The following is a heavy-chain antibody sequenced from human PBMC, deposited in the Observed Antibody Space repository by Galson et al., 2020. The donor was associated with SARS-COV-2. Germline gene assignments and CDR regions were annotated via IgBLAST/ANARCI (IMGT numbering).Heavy chain of an antibody. V-gene: IGHV1-2*02. CDR2: INPNSGGT. D-gene: IGHD2-21*01. J-gene: IGHJ6*02. CDR1: GYTFTGYY. Sequence: GESLKISCKASGYTFTGYYMHWVRQAPGQGLEWMGWINPNSGGTNYAQKFQGRVTMTRDTSISTAYMELSRLRSDDTAVYYCARGAYCGGVLRSIQSLLGPYYEYGMGVWGQGPTVPGSS. CDR3: ARGAYCGGVLRSIQSLLGPYYEYGMGV.